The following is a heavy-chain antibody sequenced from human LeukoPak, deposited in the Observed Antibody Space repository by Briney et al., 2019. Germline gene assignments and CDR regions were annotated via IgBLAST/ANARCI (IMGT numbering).Heavy chain of an antibody. Sequence: GGSLRLSCAASGFTFSSYAMSWVRQAPGKGLEWVSAISGSGGSTYYADSVKGRFTISRDNVKNMLYLQMNSLRAEDTAVYYCASLTFGPDYWGQGTLVTVSS. V-gene: IGHV3-23*01. J-gene: IGHJ4*02. D-gene: IGHD3-16*01. CDR3: ASLTFGPDY. CDR2: ISGSGGST. CDR1: GFTFSSYA.